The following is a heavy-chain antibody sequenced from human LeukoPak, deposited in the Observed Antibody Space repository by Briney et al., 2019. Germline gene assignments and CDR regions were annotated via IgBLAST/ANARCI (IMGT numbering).Heavy chain of an antibody. CDR2: INHSGST. CDR1: GGSFSGYY. D-gene: IGHD6-13*01. CDR3: ARGTGSSWYGGPFDS. J-gene: IGHJ4*02. V-gene: IGHV4-34*01. Sequence: SETLSLTCAVYGGSFSGYYWSWIRQPPGKGLEWIGEINHSGSTTYNPSLKRRVTTSADTSNNQFSLKLSYVTAADTAVYYCARGTGSSWYGGPFDSWGQGTLVTVSS.